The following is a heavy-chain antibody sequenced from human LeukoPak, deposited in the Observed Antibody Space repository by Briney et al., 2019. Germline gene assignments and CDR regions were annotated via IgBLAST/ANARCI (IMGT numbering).Heavy chain of an antibody. CDR3: ARGGRLAARY. CDR2: INHSGST. D-gene: IGHD6-6*01. V-gene: IGHV4-34*01. J-gene: IGHJ3*01. Sequence: SETLSLTCAAYGGSFSGYYWSWIRQPPGKGLEWIGEINHSGSTNYNPSLKSRVTISVDTSKNQFSLKLSSVTAADTAVYYCARGGRLAARYWGQGTMVTVSS. CDR1: GGSFSGYY.